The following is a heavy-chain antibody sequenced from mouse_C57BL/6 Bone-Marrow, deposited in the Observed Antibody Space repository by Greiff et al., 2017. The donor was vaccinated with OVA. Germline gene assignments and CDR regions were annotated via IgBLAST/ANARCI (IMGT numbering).Heavy chain of an antibody. Sequence: VQLQQPGAELVKPGASVKLSCKASGYTFTSYWMQWVKQRPGQGLEWIGEIDPSDSYTNYNQKFKGKATLTVDTSSSTAYMQLISLTSEDSAVYYCARDYYGSSFWYFDVWGTGTTVTVSS. D-gene: IGHD1-1*01. CDR2: IDPSDSYT. CDR3: ARDYYGSSFWYFDV. CDR1: GYTFTSYW. V-gene: IGHV1-50*01. J-gene: IGHJ1*03.